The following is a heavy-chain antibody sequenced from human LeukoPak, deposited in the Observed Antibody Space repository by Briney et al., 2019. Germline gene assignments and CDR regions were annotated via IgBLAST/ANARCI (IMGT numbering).Heavy chain of an antibody. J-gene: IGHJ5*02. CDR1: GYIFTNYW. CDR3: ARHLLKLRYFDYDNWFDP. CDR2: IYPADSDT. Sequence: GESLKISCQVSGYIFTNYWIGWVRQMPGKGLESMGIIYPADSDTTYSPSFQGQVTISADKSISTAYLQWSSLKASDTAMYYCARHLLKLRYFDYDNWFDPWGQGTLVTVSS. V-gene: IGHV5-51*01. D-gene: IGHD3-9*01.